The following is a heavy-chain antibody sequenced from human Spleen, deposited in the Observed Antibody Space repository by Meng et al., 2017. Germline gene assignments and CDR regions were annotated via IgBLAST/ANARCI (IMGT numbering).Heavy chain of an antibody. J-gene: IGHJ5*02. CDR3: ARDRHYDVSTGYGWFDP. V-gene: IGHV4-31*03. D-gene: IGHD3-9*01. CDR2: IFYTGSA. CDR1: GGSIRSRNHY. Sequence: VHPREPGPGLVKPSQTLSLTCTVSGGSIRSRNHYWSWVRQYPGKGLEWIGSIFYTGSAYYNPSLKSRVYISIDTSKNQFSLKLNSVTAADTAVYYCARDRHYDVSTGYGWFDPWGQGTLVTVSS.